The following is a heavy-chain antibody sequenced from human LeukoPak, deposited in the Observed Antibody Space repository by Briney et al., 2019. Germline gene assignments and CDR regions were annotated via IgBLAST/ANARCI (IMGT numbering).Heavy chain of an antibody. Sequence: SETLSLTCTVSGGSISSGSYYWSWIRQPAGKGLEWIGRIYTSGSTNYNPSLNSRVTISVDTSKNQFSLKLSSVTAADTAVYYCARDVRDYDFWSGYYRWFDPWGQGTLVTVSS. CDR1: GGSISSGSYY. V-gene: IGHV4-61*02. D-gene: IGHD3-3*01. J-gene: IGHJ5*02. CDR2: IYTSGST. CDR3: ARDVRDYDFWSGYYRWFDP.